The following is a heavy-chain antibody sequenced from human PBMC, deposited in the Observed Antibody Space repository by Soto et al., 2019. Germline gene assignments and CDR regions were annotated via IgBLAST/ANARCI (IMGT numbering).Heavy chain of an antibody. CDR1: GLTFIIYA. V-gene: IGHV3-23*01. CDR3: AKLPRGSSPENDY. D-gene: IGHD6-6*01. CDR2: LSSSGGTT. Sequence: RXSWAASGLTFIIYAMNWVHQAPGKGLEWVSGLSSSGGTTHYADSVKGRFTISRDNSKNTLFLQMNSLRAEDTAVYYCAKLPRGSSPENDYWAQGTLVTVSS. J-gene: IGHJ4*02.